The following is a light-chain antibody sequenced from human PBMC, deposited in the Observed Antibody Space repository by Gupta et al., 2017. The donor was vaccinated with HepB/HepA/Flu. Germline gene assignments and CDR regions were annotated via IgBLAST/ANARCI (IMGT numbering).Light chain of an antibody. CDR1: QSVSSSY. J-gene: IGKJ3*01. CDR2: GAS. V-gene: IGKV3-20*01. CDR3: QQYGTSPKFT. Sequence: EIVLTQFPGTLSLSPGARATLSCRASQSVSSSYLAWYQQKPGQAPRRLIYGASSRATGIPDRFSGSGSGTDFTLTISRLEPEDFAVYYCQQYGTSPKFTFGPGTKVDIK.